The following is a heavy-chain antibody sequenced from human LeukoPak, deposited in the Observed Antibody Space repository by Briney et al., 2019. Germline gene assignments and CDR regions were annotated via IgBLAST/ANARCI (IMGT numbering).Heavy chain of an antibody. CDR1: GFTFSSYA. J-gene: IGHJ4*02. CDR2: INHSGRT. Sequence: PGGSLRLSCAASGFTFSSYAMSWIRQPPGKGLEWIGEINHSGRTNSNASLKSRVTISVDMSKNQFSLRLSSVTAADTAVYYCARKSIVTAGRKPYDFWDQGTLVTVSP. D-gene: IGHD6-13*01. CDR3: ARKSIVTAGRKPYDF. V-gene: IGHV4-34*01.